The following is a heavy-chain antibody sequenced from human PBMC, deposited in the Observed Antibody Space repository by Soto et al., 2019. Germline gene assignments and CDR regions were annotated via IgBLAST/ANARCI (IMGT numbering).Heavy chain of an antibody. V-gene: IGHV3-23*01. D-gene: IGHD5-18*01. CDR3: AKYVPGETASTFRDFDC. CDR1: GFTFSSYA. CDR2: ISGTGTIT. J-gene: IGHJ4*02. Sequence: EVQLLESGGGLVQPGGSLRLSCEASGFTFSSYAMSWVRQAPGKVLEWVSGISGTGTITYYADSVKGRFTISRDNSKNTLYIQMNSLRAEDTALYYCAKYVPGETASTFRDFDCWGQGTLVTVSS.